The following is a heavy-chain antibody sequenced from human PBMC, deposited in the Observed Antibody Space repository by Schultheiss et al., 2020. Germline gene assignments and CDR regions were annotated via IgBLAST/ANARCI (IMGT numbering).Heavy chain of an antibody. V-gene: IGHV3-21*04. Sequence: GGSLRLSCAASGFTFSSYGMHWVRQAPGKGPEWVSSISSSSGYIYYADSVKGRFTISRDNSKNTLYLQMNSLRAEDTAVYYCARDEAPYCSSTSCYTYGMDVWGQGTTVTVSS. CDR1: GFTFSSYG. J-gene: IGHJ6*02. D-gene: IGHD2-2*02. CDR2: ISSSSGYI. CDR3: ARDEAPYCSSTSCYTYGMDV.